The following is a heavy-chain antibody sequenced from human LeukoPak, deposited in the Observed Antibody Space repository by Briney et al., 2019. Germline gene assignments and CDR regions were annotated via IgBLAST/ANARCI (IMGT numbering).Heavy chain of an antibody. J-gene: IGHJ4*02. V-gene: IGHV1-2*02. CDR3: AGGDDYGGNSIFY. Sequence: ASVKVSCKASGYTVTGYYMHWVRQAPGQGLDWMGWINPNSGGTNYAQKFQGRVTMTRDTSITTAYLELSSLRSDDTAVYYCAGGDDYGGNSIFYWGQGTLVTVSS. D-gene: IGHD4-23*01. CDR2: INPNSGGT. CDR1: GYTVTGYY.